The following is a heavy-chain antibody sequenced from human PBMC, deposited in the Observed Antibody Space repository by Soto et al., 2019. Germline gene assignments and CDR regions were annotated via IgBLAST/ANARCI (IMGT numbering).Heavy chain of an antibody. CDR2: ISYSGST. CDR3: ARERSESDFDY. CDR1: GGSINSGNYY. V-gene: IGHV4-31*03. J-gene: IGHJ4*02. D-gene: IGHD4-17*01. Sequence: QVQLQESGPGLVKPSQTLSLTCTVSGGSINSGNYYWSWIRQHPGKGLEWIGYISYSGSTYYNPSLKSRVTISLDTSKNQFSLKLSSVTAADTAVYYCARERSESDFDYWGQGTLGTVSS.